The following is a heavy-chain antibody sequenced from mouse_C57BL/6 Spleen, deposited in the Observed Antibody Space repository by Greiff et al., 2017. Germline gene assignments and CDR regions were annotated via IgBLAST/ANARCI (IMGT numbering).Heavy chain of an antibody. Sequence: EVHLVESGGGLVKPGGSLKLSCAASGFTFSDYGMHWVRQAPEKGLEWVAYISSGSSTIYYADTVKGRFTISRDNAKNTLFLQTTSLRSEDTAMYYCARSGHYAMDYWGQGTSVTVSS. J-gene: IGHJ4*01. D-gene: IGHD3-1*01. CDR2: ISSGSSTI. CDR1: GFTFSDYG. CDR3: ARSGHYAMDY. V-gene: IGHV5-17*01.